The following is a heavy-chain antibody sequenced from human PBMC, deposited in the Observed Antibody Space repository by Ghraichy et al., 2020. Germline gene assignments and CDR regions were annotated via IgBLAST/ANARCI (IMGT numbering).Heavy chain of an antibody. CDR1: GGTFSSYA. CDR3: ARGGSRHPLYYYYYMDV. CDR2: IIPIFGTA. Sequence: SVKVSCKASGGTFSSYAISWVRQAPGQGLEWMGGIIPIFGTANYAQKFQGRVTITADESTSTAYMELSSLRSEDTAVYYCARGGSRHPLYYYYYMDVWGKGTTVTVSS. J-gene: IGHJ6*03. D-gene: IGHD3-10*01. V-gene: IGHV1-69*13.